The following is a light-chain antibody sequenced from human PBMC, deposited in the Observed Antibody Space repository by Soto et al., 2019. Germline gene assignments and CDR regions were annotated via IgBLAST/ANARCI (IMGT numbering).Light chain of an antibody. V-gene: IGKV1-5*03. J-gene: IGKJ1*01. CDR3: QQSWT. Sequence: DIQMTQSPSTLSASVGDRVTITCRASQSISNWLAWYQQKPGKAPKLLIYKASSLESGVPSRFSGSGSGTEFTLTISSLQPDDFATYYCQQSWTFGQGTKVEIK. CDR1: QSISNW. CDR2: KAS.